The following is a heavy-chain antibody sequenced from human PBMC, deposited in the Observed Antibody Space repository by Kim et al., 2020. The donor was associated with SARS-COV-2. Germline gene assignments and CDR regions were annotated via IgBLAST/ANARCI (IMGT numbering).Heavy chain of an antibody. CDR1: GYTFTSYA. V-gene: IGHV1-3*01. CDR3: ARDLYYDYVWGSYRPNYGMDV. Sequence: ASVKVSCKASGYTFTSYAMHWVRQAPGQRLEWMGWINAGNGNTKYSQKFQGRVTITRDTSASTAYMELSSLRSEDTAVYYCARDLYYDYVWGSYRPNYGMDVWGQGTTVTVSS. D-gene: IGHD3-16*02. J-gene: IGHJ6*02. CDR2: INAGNGNT.